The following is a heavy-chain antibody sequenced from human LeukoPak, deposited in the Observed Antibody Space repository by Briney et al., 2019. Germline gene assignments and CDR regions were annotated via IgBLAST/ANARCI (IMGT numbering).Heavy chain of an antibody. CDR3: ARGGGIAVAGLDY. J-gene: IGHJ4*02. Sequence: SETLSLTCVLYGGSFSGYYWSWIRQPPGKGLEWIGEINHSGSTNYNPSLKSRVTISVDTSKNQFSLKLSSVTAADTAVYYCARGGGIAVAGLDYWGQGTLVTVSS. D-gene: IGHD6-19*01. CDR1: GGSFSGYY. CDR2: INHSGST. V-gene: IGHV4-34*01.